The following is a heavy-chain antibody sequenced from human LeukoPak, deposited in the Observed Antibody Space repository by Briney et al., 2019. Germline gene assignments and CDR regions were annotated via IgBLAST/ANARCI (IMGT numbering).Heavy chain of an antibody. Sequence: GRSLRLSCAASGFTFDDYAMPWVRQAPGKGLEWVSGISWNSGSIGYADSVKGRFTISRDNAKNSLYLQMNSLRAEDTALYYCAKAKYSSSSGGYFDYWGQGTLVTVSS. CDR1: GFTFDDYA. J-gene: IGHJ4*02. V-gene: IGHV3-9*01. D-gene: IGHD6-6*01. CDR3: AKAKYSSSSGGYFDY. CDR2: ISWNSGSI.